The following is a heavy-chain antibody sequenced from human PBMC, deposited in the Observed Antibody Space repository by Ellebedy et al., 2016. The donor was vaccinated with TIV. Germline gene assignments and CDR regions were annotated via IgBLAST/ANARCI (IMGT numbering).Heavy chain of an antibody. V-gene: IGHV3-21*01. CDR1: GFTFSSYS. Sequence: GESLKISCAASGFTFSSYSMNWVRQAPGKGLEWVSSISSSSSYIYYADSVKGRFTISRDNSKNTLYLQMNSLRAEDTAVYYCAKRGSIAPYDSSGYWAEYFQHWGQGTLVTVSS. CDR3: AKRGSIAPYDSSGYWAEYFQH. D-gene: IGHD3-22*01. CDR2: ISSSSSYI. J-gene: IGHJ1*01.